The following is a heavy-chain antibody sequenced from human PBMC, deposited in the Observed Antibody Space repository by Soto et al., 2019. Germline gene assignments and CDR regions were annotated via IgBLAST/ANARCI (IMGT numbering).Heavy chain of an antibody. J-gene: IGHJ4*02. CDR2: ISSSSSYI. Sequence: EVQLVESGGGLVKPGGSLRQSCAASGFTFSSYSMNWVRQAPGKGLEWVSSISSSSSYIYYADSVKGRFTISRDNAKNSLYLQMNSLRAEDTAVYYCARDGVLLTRYCGGGSCYSENFDYWGQGTLVTVSS. CDR1: GFTFSSYS. CDR3: ARDGVLLTRYCGGGSCYSENFDY. V-gene: IGHV3-21*01. D-gene: IGHD2-15*01.